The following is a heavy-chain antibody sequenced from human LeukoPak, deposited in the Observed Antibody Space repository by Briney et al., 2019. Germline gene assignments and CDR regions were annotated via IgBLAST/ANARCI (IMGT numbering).Heavy chain of an antibody. D-gene: IGHD3-10*01. CDR3: AAALWFGELLAPFDY. V-gene: IGHV1-58*02. CDR1: GFTFTSSA. Sequence: GASVKVSCKASGFTFTSSAMQWVRQARGQRLEWIGWIVVGSGNTNYAQKFQERVTITRDMSTSTAYMELSSLRSEDTAVYYCAAALWFGELLAPFDYWGQGTLVTASS. CDR2: IVVGSGNT. J-gene: IGHJ4*02.